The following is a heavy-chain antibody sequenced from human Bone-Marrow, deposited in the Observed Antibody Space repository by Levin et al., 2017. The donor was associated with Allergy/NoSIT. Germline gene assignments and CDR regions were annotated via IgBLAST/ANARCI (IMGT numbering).Heavy chain of an antibody. CDR3: AKVGDIVVVVAATHVFRATWPGLYYFDY. CDR2: ISGSGGST. Sequence: GESLKISCAASGFTFSSYVMSWVRQAPGKGLEWVSAISGSGGSTYYADSVKGRFTISRDNSKNTLYLQMNSLRAEDTAVYYCAKVGDIVVVVAATHVFRATWPGLYYFDYWGQGTLVTVSS. V-gene: IGHV3-23*01. J-gene: IGHJ4*02. CDR1: GFTFSSYV. D-gene: IGHD2-15*01.